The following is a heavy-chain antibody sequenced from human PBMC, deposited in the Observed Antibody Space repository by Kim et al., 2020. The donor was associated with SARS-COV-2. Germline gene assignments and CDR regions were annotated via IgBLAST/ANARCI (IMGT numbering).Heavy chain of an antibody. CDR3: ARAPKTWGSHNWFDP. J-gene: IGHJ5*02. Sequence: SETLSLICTVSGGSISSSSYYWGWIRQPPGKGLEWIGSIYYSGSTYYNPSLKSRVTISVDTSKNQFSLKLSSVTAADTAVYYCARAPKTWGSHNWFDPWGQGTLVTVSS. D-gene: IGHD7-27*01. CDR2: IYYSGST. CDR1: GGSISSSSYY. V-gene: IGHV4-39*07.